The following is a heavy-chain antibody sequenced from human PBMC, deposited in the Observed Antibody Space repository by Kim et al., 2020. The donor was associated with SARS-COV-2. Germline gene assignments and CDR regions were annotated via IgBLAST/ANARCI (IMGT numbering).Heavy chain of an antibody. CDR2: IYYSGST. J-gene: IGHJ5*02. D-gene: IGHD6-13*01. CDR1: GGSISSSSYY. V-gene: IGHV4-39*01. CDR3: ARHFREQQPQGMIFWFDP. Sequence: SETLSLTCTVSGGSISSSSYYWGWIRQPPGKGLEWIGSIYYSGSTYYNPSLKSRVTISVDTSKNQFFLKLSSVTAADTAVYYCARHFREQQPQGMIFWFDPWGQGTLVTVSS.